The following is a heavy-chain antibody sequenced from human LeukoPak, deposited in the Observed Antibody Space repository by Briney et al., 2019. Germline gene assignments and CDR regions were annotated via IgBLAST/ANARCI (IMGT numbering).Heavy chain of an antibody. CDR2: INPNSGGT. D-gene: IGHD2-2*01. CDR3: ARTLIISSTTLTYYFDY. Sequence: ASVKVSCKASGYTFTGYYMHWVRQAPGQGLEWMGWINPNSGGTNYAQKFQGRVTMTRDTSISTAYMELSRLRSDDTAVYYCARTLIISSTTLTYYFDYWGQGTLVTVSS. CDR1: GYTFTGYY. V-gene: IGHV1-2*02. J-gene: IGHJ4*02.